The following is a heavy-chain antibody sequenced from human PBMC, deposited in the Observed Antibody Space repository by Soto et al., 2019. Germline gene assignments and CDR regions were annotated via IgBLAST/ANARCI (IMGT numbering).Heavy chain of an antibody. CDR3: ARVERAPYNYYGVDV. CDR2: IYHSGSS. CDR1: GGSISSSYW. Sequence: QVQLQESGPGLVKPSGTLSLTCVVSGGSISSSYWWSWVRQPPGKGLEWIGEIYHSGSSNYSPSLRSRVSLSVDKSKNQFSLTLTSVTAADTAFYYCARVERAPYNYYGVDVWGQGTTVTVSS. J-gene: IGHJ6*02. V-gene: IGHV4-4*02.